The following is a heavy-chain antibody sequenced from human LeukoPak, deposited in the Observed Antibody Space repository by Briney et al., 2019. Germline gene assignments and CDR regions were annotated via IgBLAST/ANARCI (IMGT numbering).Heavy chain of an antibody. Sequence: PGGSLRLSCAASGFTFSSYGMHWVRQAPGKGLEWVAFIRYDGSNKYYADSVKGRFTISRDNSKNTLYLQMNSLRAEDTAVYYCARDRSLGRWLAYYFDYWGQGTLVTVSS. D-gene: IGHD6-19*01. CDR1: GFTFSSYG. V-gene: IGHV3-30*02. CDR3: ARDRSLGRWLAYYFDY. J-gene: IGHJ4*02. CDR2: IRYDGSNK.